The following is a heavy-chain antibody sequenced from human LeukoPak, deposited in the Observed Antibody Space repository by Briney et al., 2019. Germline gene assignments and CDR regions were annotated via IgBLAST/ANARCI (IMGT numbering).Heavy chain of an antibody. Sequence: ASVKVSCKASGYTFASYGISWVRQAPGQGLEWMGWISAYNGNTNYAQKLQGRVTMTTDTSTSTAYMELRSLRSDDTAVYYCARDPSIAAAGTGDYWGQGTLVTVSS. J-gene: IGHJ4*02. V-gene: IGHV1-18*01. D-gene: IGHD6-13*01. CDR3: ARDPSIAAAGTGDY. CDR1: GYTFASYG. CDR2: ISAYNGNT.